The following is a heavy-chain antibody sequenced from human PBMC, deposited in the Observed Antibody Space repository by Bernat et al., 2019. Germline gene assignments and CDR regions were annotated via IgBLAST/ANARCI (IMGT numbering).Heavy chain of an antibody. Sequence: EVQLVESGGGLVQPGESLRLSCTASGFTFSSYWMTWVRQAPGKGLEWVANIKEDESEKYYVDSVKGRFTISRDNAKNSLYLHMNSLRAADTAVYYCARLHSSPSRGDSLDIWGQGTMVTVSS. CDR1: GFTFSSYW. V-gene: IGHV3-7*03. D-gene: IGHD6-6*01. CDR2: IKEDESEK. CDR3: ARLHSSPSRGDSLDI. J-gene: IGHJ3*02.